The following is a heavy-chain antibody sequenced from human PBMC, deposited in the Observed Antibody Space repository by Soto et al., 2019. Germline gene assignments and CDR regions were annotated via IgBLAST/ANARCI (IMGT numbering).Heavy chain of an antibody. J-gene: IGHJ3*01. V-gene: IGHV3-74*01. CDR1: GFNFSAYW. CDR2: VNGDGSRT. Sequence: PGGSLRLSCVVSGFNFSAYWMHWVRQAPGKGLVWVSRVNGDGSRTSYADSVKGRLTISRDNAKNTLYLQMNSLRAEEAAVYYCVTEPFGFWGPGTMVTVS. CDR3: VTEPFGF.